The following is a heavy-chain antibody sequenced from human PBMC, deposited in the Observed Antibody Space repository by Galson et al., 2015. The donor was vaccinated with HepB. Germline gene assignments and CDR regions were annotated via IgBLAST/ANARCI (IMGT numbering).Heavy chain of an antibody. J-gene: IGHJ4*02. D-gene: IGHD6-13*01. CDR3: ARIIFGSSEVDY. CDR2: IYYSGST. Sequence: SETLSLTCTVSGGSISSSSYYWGWIRQPPGKGLEWIGSIYYSGSTYYNPSLKSRVTISVDTSKNQFSLKLSSVTAADTAVYYCARIIFGSSEVDYWGQGTLVTVSS. CDR1: GGSISSSSYY. V-gene: IGHV4-39*01.